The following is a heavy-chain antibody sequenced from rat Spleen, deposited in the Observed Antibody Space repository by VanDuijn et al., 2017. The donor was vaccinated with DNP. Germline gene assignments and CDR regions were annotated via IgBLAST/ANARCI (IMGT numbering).Heavy chain of an antibody. V-gene: IGHV2-6*01. CDR1: GFSLDTYT. Sequence: QVQLKESGPGLVQPSQTLSLICTVSGFSLDTYTVSWVRQPPGKGLEWIAAISNSGITYYNSALKSRLIIRRDTSKSQVFLKMNRLQTEDTAMYFCVRWEGINGYWGQGTLVTVSS. CDR2: ISNSGIT. J-gene: IGHJ3*01. CDR3: VRWEGINGY. D-gene: IGHD1-11*01.